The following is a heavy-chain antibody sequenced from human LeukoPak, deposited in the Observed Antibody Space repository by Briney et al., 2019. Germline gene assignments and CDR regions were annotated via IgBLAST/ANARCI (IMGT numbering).Heavy chain of an antibody. CDR2: INPNSGGT. CDR3: ARSYSSSSGLFDY. V-gene: IGHV1-2*02. D-gene: IGHD6-6*01. Sequence: ASVKVSCKASGYSFTGHYIHWVRQAPGQGLEWMGWINPNSGGTNYAQKFQGRVTMTRDTSISTAYMELSRLRSDDTAVYYCARSYSSSSGLFDYWGQGTLVTVSS. J-gene: IGHJ4*02. CDR1: GYSFTGHY.